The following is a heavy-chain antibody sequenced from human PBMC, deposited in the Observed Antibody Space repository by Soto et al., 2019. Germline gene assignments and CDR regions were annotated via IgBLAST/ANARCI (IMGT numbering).Heavy chain of an antibody. D-gene: IGHD2-15*01. Sequence: SETLSLTCSVSGAPISSNDYFWAWIRRPPGRGLEFIASMHASGGTYHASSLKSRATMSLDTSKDQFSLKLQSVTAADTGTYYCAAIVVGATRHSDVDHWGQGTLVTVSS. V-gene: IGHV4-39*01. J-gene: IGHJ4*02. CDR3: AAIVVGATRHSDVDH. CDR1: GAPISSNDYF. CDR2: MHASGGT.